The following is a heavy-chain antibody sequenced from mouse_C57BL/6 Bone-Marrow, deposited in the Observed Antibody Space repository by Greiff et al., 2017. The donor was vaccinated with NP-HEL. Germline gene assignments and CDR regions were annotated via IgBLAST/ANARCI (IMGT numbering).Heavy chain of an antibody. V-gene: IGHV5-6*01. CDR2: ISSGGSYT. D-gene: IGHD2-3*01. CDR3: ARHEEDGYYRAY. J-gene: IGHJ3*01. Sequence: EVMLVESGGDLVKPGGSLKLSCAASGFTFSSYGMSWVRQTPDKRLEWVATISSGGSYTYYPDSVKGRFTISRDNAKNTLYLQMSSLKSEDTAMYYCARHEEDGYYRAYWGQGTLVTVSA. CDR1: GFTFSSYG.